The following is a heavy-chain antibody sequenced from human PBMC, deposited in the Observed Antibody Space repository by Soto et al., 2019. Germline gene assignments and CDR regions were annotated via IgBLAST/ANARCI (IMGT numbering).Heavy chain of an antibody. J-gene: IGHJ4*02. CDR1: GYTFTSYA. CDR3: ARGLDYGHLVYYFDY. V-gene: IGHV1-3*01. D-gene: IGHD4-17*01. Sequence: ASVKVSCKASGYTFTSYAMHWVRQAPGQRLEWMGWINAGNGNTKYSQKFQGRVTITRDTSASTAYMELSSLRSEDTAVYHCARGLDYGHLVYYFDYWGQGTLVTVSS. CDR2: INAGNGNT.